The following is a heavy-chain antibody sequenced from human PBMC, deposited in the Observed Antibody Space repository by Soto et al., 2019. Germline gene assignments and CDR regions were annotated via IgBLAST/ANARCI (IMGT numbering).Heavy chain of an antibody. D-gene: IGHD3-3*01. CDR3: AIDVGGLYDFWSGYTDYYYGMDV. Sequence: PGGCLRLSCAASGFTFSSYSMNWVRQAPGKGLEWVSSISSSSSYIYYADSVKGRFTISRDYAKSSLYLQMNSLRAEDTAVYYCAIDVGGLYDFWSGYTDYYYGMDVWGQGTTVTVSS. CDR2: ISSSSSYI. CDR1: GFTFSSYS. J-gene: IGHJ6*02. V-gene: IGHV3-21*01.